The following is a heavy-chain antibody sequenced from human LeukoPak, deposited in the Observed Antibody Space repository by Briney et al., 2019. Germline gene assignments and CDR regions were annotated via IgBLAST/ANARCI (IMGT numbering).Heavy chain of an antibody. CDR3: ARDSFGSIDY. CDR2: IYYSGST. D-gene: IGHD1-26*01. CDR1: GGSISSYY. Sequence: SETLSLTCTVSGGSISSYYWSWIRQPPGKGLEWIEYIYYSGSTNYNPSLKSRVTISVDTSKNQFSLKLSSVTAADTAVYYCARDSFGSIDYWGQGTLVTVSS. J-gene: IGHJ4*02. V-gene: IGHV4-59*01.